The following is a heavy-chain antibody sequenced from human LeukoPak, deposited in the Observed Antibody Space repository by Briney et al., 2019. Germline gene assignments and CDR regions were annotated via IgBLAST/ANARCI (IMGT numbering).Heavy chain of an antibody. CDR2: IYYSGST. CDR1: GGSISSYY. D-gene: IGHD3-22*01. J-gene: IGHJ4*02. V-gene: IGHV4-59*01. CDR3: ARVTTPMYYYDSSGYFDFDY. Sequence: PSETLSLTCTVSGGSISSYYWSWIRQPPGKGLEWIGYIYYSGSTNYNPSLKSRVTISVDTPKNQFSLKLSSVTAADTAVYYCARVTTPMYYYDSSGYFDFDYWGQGTLVTVSS.